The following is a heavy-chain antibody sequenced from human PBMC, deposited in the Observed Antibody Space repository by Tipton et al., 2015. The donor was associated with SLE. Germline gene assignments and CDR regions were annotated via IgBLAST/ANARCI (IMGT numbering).Heavy chain of an antibody. J-gene: IGHJ3*02. D-gene: IGHD1-26*01. CDR3: ARDLGSGGAFDI. V-gene: IGHV4-61*08. Sequence: TLSLTCTVSGGSVSSSGYSLSWIRLPSGKGLQWIGYISYSGSTNYNPSLKSRVTISIDTSKNQFSLKLTSVTAADTAVDYCARDLGSGGAFDIWGQGTMDTVSS. CDR2: ISYSGST. CDR1: GGSVSSSGYS.